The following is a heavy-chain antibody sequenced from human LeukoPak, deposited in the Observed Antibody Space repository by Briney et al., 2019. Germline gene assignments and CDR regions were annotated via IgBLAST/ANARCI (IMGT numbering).Heavy chain of an antibody. J-gene: IGHJ5*02. D-gene: IGHD3-10*01. V-gene: IGHV4-39*07. Sequence: SETLSLTCTVSGGSISSSSYYWGWIRQPPGKGLEWIGSIFYSGNIYYNPSLKSRVTISVDTSKNQSSLKLSSVTAADPAVYYCARVPMVRGVIINWFDPWGQGTLVTVSS. CDR3: ARVPMVRGVIINWFDP. CDR2: IFYSGNI. CDR1: GGSISSSSYY.